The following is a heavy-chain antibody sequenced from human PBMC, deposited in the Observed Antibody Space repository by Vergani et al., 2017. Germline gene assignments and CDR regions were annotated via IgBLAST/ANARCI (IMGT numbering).Heavy chain of an antibody. D-gene: IGHD6-13*01. V-gene: IGHV1-3*02. Sequence: QVQLVQSGAEVKKPGASVKVSCKASGYTFTSYAMHWVRQAPGQRLEWMGWSNAGNGNTKYSQEFQGRVTMTRNTSISTAYMELSSLRSEDTAVYYCARGASRYSSSWYGGWFDPWGQGTLVTVSS. CDR1: GYTFTSYA. J-gene: IGHJ5*02. CDR3: ARGASRYSSSWYGGWFDP. CDR2: SNAGNGNT.